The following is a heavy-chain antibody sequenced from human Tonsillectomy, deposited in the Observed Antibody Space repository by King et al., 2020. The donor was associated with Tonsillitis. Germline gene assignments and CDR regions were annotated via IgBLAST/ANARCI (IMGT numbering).Heavy chain of an antibody. CDR2: IYGADST. CDR3: TRAPTGRFFDY. V-gene: IGHV3-66*01. D-gene: IGHD1-14*01. J-gene: IGHJ4*02. CDR1: GFTVSTNY. Sequence: VQLVESGGGLVQPGGSLRLSCAASGFTVSTNYMSWVRQAPGKGLDWVSVIYGADSTYYADSVKGRFTISRDNSKNTLYLQMNSLRAEDTAVYYCTRAPTGRFFDYWGQGTLVTVSS.